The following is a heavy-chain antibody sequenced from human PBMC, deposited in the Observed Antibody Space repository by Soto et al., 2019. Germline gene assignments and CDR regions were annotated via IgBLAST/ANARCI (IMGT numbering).Heavy chain of an antibody. CDR1: GYTFTKYD. D-gene: IGHD2-21*01. CDR2: MNPTSGNT. Sequence: QVQLVQSGAEVKTPGASVKVSCKASGYTFTKYDMNCVRQAPGQGLEWMGWMNPTSGNTGYAQKFQGRLTMTWDTAIGIAHMELSSLRNEDTAGYYCARSDGQTFNWLDSWGQGTLVTVSA. V-gene: IGHV1-8*01. CDR3: ARSDGQTFNWLDS. J-gene: IGHJ5*01.